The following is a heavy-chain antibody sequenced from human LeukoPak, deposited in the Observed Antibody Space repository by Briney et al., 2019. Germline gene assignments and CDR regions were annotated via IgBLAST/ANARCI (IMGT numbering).Heavy chain of an antibody. CDR1: GGSISSSSYY. V-gene: IGHV4-61*01. CDR3: ARVTKSDYGSHYYYYMDV. Sequence: KPSETLSLTCTVSGGSISSSSYYWSWIRQPPGKGLEWIGYIYYSGSTNYNPSLKSRVTISVDTSKNQFSLKLSSVTAADTAVYYCARVTKSDYGSHYYYYMDVWGKGTTVTVSS. J-gene: IGHJ6*03. D-gene: IGHD4-17*01. CDR2: IYYSGST.